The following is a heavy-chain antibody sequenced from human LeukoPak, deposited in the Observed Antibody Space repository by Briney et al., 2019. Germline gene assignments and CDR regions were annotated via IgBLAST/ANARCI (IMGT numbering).Heavy chain of an antibody. CDR2: IYYSGST. J-gene: IGHJ6*03. CDR3: TRDTYYYGSGSYPTRGYMDV. V-gene: IGHV4-39*07. CDR1: GGSISSSSYY. Sequence: SETLSLTCTVSGGSISSSSYYWGWIRQPPGKGLEWIGSIYYSGSTYYNPSLKSRVTISVDTSKNQFSLKLSSVTAADTAVYYCTRDTYYYGSGSYPTRGYMDVWGKGTTVTVSS. D-gene: IGHD3-10*01.